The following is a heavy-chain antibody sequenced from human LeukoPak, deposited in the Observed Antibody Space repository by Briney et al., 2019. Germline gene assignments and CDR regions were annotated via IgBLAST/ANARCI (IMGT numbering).Heavy chain of an antibody. Sequence: PSETLSLTCTVSGGSISSGGYYWSWIRQYPGKGLEWIGSIYYSGSTYYNPSLKSRLTISVDTSNNQFSLNLSSVTAADTAVYYCAEVLRGTGNWFDPWGQGTLVTVSS. CDR3: AEVLRGTGNWFDP. CDR1: GGSISSGGYY. V-gene: IGHV4-31*03. D-gene: IGHD3-16*01. J-gene: IGHJ5*02. CDR2: IYYSGST.